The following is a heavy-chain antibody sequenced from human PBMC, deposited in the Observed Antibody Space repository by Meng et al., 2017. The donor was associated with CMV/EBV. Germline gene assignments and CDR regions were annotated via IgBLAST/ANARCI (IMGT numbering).Heavy chain of an antibody. V-gene: IGHV3-7*01. CDR3: ARDCSSTSCYYLGGMDV. J-gene: IGHJ6*02. CDR2: IKEDGSEK. D-gene: IGHD2-2*01. Sequence: GESLKISCAASGFTFNNYWMTWVRQAPGKGLEWVANIKEDGSEKYYVNSVKGRFTISRDNAKKSLVLQMNSLRADDTAVYYCARDCSSTSCYYLGGMDVWGQGTTVTVSS. CDR1: GFTFNNYW.